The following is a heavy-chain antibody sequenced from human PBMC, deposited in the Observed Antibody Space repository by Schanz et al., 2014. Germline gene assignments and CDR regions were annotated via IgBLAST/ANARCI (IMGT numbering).Heavy chain of an antibody. D-gene: IGHD6-19*01. J-gene: IGHJ4*02. CDR3: ARDPNTSAWLPYFDT. CDR1: GFTFSSYG. V-gene: IGHV3-33*08. Sequence: VQLLESGGGLVQPGGSLRLSCEASGFTFSSYGMHWVRQAPGKGLEWVAVMWNDGIKTHYADSGKGRFTISRDNSKNTVYLQMNSLRTDDTAMYYCARDPNTSAWLPYFDTWGQGTLVTVSS. CDR2: MWNDGIKT.